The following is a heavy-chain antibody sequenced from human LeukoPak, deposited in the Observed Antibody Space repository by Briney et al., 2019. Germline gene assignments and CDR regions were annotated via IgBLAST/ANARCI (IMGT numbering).Heavy chain of an antibody. D-gene: IGHD1-26*01. CDR3: AGVGATGAFDY. V-gene: IGHV3-30*03. J-gene: IGHJ4*02. Sequence: GRSLRLSCAASGFTFSSYGMHWVRQAPGKGLEWVAVISYDGSNKYYADSVKGRFTISRDNSKNTLYLQMNSLRAEDTAVYYCAGVGATGAFDYWGQGTLVTVSS. CDR2: ISYDGSNK. CDR1: GFTFSSYG.